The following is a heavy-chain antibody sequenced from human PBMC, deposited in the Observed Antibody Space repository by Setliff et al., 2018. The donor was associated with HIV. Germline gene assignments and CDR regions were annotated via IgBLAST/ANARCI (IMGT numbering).Heavy chain of an antibody. V-gene: IGHV4-34*01. Sequence: KASETLSLTCAVYGGSFSGYYWSWIRQSPGKGLEWIGEINHSGSTKYNPSLKSRVTISVDTSKNQFSLKLSSVTAADTAVYYCARKGNVGGWFDPWGQGTLVTVSS. J-gene: IGHJ5*02. CDR3: ARKGNVGGWFDP. D-gene: IGHD3-16*01. CDR1: GGSFSGYY. CDR2: INHSGST.